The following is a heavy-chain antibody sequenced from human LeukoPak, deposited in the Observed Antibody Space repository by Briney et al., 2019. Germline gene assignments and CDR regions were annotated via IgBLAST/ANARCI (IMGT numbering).Heavy chain of an antibody. CDR2: IKHDGSED. V-gene: IGHV3-7*01. Sequence: GGSLRLSCAASGFTFSNYWMTWVRQAPGKGLEWVANIKHDGSEDYYLDSVKGRFTISRDNAKNSLYLQMNSLRAEDTAVYYCARKPTLGGSGSELDYWGQGTLVTVSS. CDR1: GFTFSNYW. D-gene: IGHD3-10*01. CDR3: ARKPTLGGSGSELDY. J-gene: IGHJ4*02.